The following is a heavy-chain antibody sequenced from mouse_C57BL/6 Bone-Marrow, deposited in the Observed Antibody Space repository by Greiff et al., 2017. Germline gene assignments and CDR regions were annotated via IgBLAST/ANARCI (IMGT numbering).Heavy chain of an antibody. CDR3: TSEGTTVVAYYFDY. CDR2: IDPETGGT. V-gene: IGHV1-15*01. J-gene: IGHJ2*01. Sequence: QVQLQQSGAELVRPGASVTLSCKASGYTFTDYEMHWVKQTPVHGLEWIGAIDPETGGTAYNQKFKGKALLTADKSSSTAYMELRSLTSEDSAVYYCTSEGTTVVAYYFDYWGQGTTLTVSS. D-gene: IGHD1-1*01. CDR1: GYTFTDYE.